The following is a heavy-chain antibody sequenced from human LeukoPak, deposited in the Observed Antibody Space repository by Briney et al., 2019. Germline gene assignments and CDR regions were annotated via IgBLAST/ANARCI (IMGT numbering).Heavy chain of an antibody. D-gene: IGHD3-9*01. Sequence: NPSETLSLTCAVYGGSFSGYYWSWIRQPPGKGLEWIGEINHSGSTNYNPSLKSRVTISVDTFKNQFSLKLSSVTAADTAVYYCARGQRIRYFDHWGQGTLVTVSS. V-gene: IGHV4-34*01. CDR3: ARGQRIRYFDH. J-gene: IGHJ4*02. CDR2: INHSGST. CDR1: GGSFSGYY.